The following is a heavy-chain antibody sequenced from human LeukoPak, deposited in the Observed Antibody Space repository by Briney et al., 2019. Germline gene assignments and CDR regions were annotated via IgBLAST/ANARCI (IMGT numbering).Heavy chain of an antibody. D-gene: IGHD3-9*01. CDR1: GGSFSGYY. CDR3: ARGVAGGSIRFDP. CDR2: INHSGST. Sequence: SSETLSLTCAVYGGSFSGYYWSWIRKPPGKGLEWIGEINHSGSTNYNPSLKSRVTISVDTSKNQFSLKLSSVTAADTAVYYCARGVAGGSIRFDPWGQGTLVTVSS. J-gene: IGHJ5*02. V-gene: IGHV4-34*01.